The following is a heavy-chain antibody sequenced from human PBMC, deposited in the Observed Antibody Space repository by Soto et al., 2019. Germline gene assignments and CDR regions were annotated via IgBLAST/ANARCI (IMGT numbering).Heavy chain of an antibody. Sequence: QVQLVQSGTEEKKPGASVKVSCKASGYTFTSYVMHWVRQAPGQRLEWMGWINAGNGDTKYSQNFQDRVTITTDTPASRAYMEVTNLRSEDTAVYYCARAHGGSGYDPSGYWGQGTLVTVSS. J-gene: IGHJ4*02. CDR3: ARAHGGSGYDPSGY. V-gene: IGHV1-3*05. CDR1: GYTFTSYV. CDR2: INAGNGDT. D-gene: IGHD5-12*01.